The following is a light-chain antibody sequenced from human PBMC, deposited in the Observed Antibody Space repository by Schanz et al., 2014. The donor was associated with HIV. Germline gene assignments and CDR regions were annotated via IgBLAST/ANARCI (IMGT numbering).Light chain of an antibody. CDR3: TSYAGSNNVV. Sequence: QSALTQPASVSGSPGQSITISCTGTSSDIGGYNYVSWYQQHPGKAPKLMIYDVSHRPSGVPDRFSGSKSGNTASLTVSGLQAEDEADYYCTSYAGSNNVVFGGGTKVTVL. J-gene: IGLJ2*01. V-gene: IGLV2-8*01. CDR1: SSDIGGYNY. CDR2: DVS.